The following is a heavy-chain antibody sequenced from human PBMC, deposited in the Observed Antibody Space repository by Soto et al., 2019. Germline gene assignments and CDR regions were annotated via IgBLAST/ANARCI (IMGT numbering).Heavy chain of an antibody. V-gene: IGHV1-58*01. Sequence: ASVKVSCKASGFTFTSSAVQWVRQARGQRLEWIGWIVVGSGNTNYAQKFQERVTITRDMSTSTAYMELSSLRSEDTAVYYCAARTGYCSSTSCYRAIDIWGQGTMVTVSS. CDR2: IVVGSGNT. CDR1: GFTFTSSA. CDR3: AARTGYCSSTSCYRAIDI. J-gene: IGHJ3*02. D-gene: IGHD2-2*02.